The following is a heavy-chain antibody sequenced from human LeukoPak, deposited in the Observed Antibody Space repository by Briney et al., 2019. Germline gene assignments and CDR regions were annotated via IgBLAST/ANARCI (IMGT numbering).Heavy chain of an antibody. CDR1: GGSISTYY. J-gene: IGHJ4*02. D-gene: IGHD1-14*01. Sequence: SETLSLTCTVSGGSISTYYWSWIRQPPGKGLEWIGYIYYSGSTNYNPSLKSRVTISVDTSKNQFSLKLSAVTAADTAVYYCASNHYYFDYWGQGTLVTVSS. V-gene: IGHV4-59*08. CDR3: ASNHYYFDY. CDR2: IYYSGST.